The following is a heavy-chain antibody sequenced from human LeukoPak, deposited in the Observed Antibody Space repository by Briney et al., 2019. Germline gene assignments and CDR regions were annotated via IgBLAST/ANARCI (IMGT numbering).Heavy chain of an antibody. Sequence: SETLSLTCVVYGGSFSGYYWSWIRQPPGKGLEWIGEINHSGRTNYNPPLKSRVTISVDTSKNQFSLRLGSVTAADTAVYYCARGVASDKGEFDYWGQGTLVTVSS. CDR3: ARGVASDKGEFDY. V-gene: IGHV4-34*01. D-gene: IGHD3-16*01. CDR1: GGSFSGYY. CDR2: INHSGRT. J-gene: IGHJ4*02.